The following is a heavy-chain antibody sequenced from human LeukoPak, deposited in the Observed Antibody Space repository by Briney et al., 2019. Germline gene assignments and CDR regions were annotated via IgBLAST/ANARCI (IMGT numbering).Heavy chain of an antibody. CDR2: ISSSSSYI. V-gene: IGHV3-21*04. D-gene: IGHD4-17*01. J-gene: IGHJ4*02. CDR3: AKDLLTTVTK. Sequence: GGSLRLSCAASGFTFSGYWMSWVRQAPGKGLEWVSSISSSSSYIYYADSVKGRFTISRDNSKNTLYLQMNSLRAEDTAVYYCAKDLLTTVTKGGQGTLVTVSS. CDR1: GFTFSGYW.